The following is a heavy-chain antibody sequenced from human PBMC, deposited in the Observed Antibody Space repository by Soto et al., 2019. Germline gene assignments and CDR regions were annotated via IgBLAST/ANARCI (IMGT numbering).Heavy chain of an antibody. D-gene: IGHD3-9*01. CDR1: VVSISSYC. J-gene: IGHJ4*02. V-gene: IGHV4-59*01. Sequence: SETLSLTCTVSVVSISSYCWSWIRQPPGKGLEWIGYIYYSGSTNYNPSLKSRVTISVDTSKNQFSLKLSSVTAADTAVYYCARVSGPYYDILTGYYPFDYWGQGTLVTVSS. CDR3: ARVSGPYYDILTGYYPFDY. CDR2: IYYSGST.